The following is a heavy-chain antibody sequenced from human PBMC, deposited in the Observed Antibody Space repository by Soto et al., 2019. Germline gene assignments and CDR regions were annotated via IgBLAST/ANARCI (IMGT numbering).Heavy chain of an antibody. D-gene: IGHD2-15*01. Sequence: QVQLVESGGGVVQPGTSLRLSCAASGFTFSGYARHWVRQAPGKGLEWVAFISYDGSDKFYADSVKGRFTISRDNSKNTLYMQMNSLRAEDTAVYYCARERDSFDDWGQGTLVTVSS. J-gene: IGHJ4*02. V-gene: IGHV3-30-3*01. CDR2: ISYDGSDK. CDR1: GFTFSGYA. CDR3: ARERDSFDD.